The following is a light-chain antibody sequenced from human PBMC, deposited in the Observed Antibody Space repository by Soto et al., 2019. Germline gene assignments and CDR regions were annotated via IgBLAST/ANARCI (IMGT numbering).Light chain of an antibody. CDR3: SSFSRSTPLV. CDR2: DVT. Sequence: QSVLTRPASVSGSPGQSITISCTGTSSDVGAYNYVSWYQRHPGTAPKLIIYDVTLRPSGVSNRFSGSKSGNTASLTISGLQAEDEADFYCSSFSRSTPLVFGTGTKVTVL. V-gene: IGLV2-14*03. J-gene: IGLJ1*01. CDR1: SSDVGAYNY.